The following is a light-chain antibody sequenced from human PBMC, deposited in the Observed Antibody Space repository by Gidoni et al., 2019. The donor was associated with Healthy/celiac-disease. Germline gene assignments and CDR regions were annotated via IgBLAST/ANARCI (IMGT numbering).Light chain of an antibody. V-gene: IGKV3-11*01. CDR3: QQRRNRYT. CDR1: QRVSSY. Sequence: EIVLTHSPATLSLPPGDSATLSCSDSQRVSSYLTWYQQKPGQAPRLLNYDATNRATGIPARFSGSGSGKDFTITSSRLEHEDFADYYCQQRRNRYTFGEGTKVEIK. CDR2: DAT. J-gene: IGKJ2*01.